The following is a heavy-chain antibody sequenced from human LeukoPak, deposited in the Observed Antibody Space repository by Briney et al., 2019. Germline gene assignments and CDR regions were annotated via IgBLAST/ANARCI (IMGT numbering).Heavy chain of an antibody. Sequence: SETLSLTCTVSGGSISSYYWSWIRQPAGKGLEWIGRIYTSGSTNYNPSLKSRVTMSVDMSKNQFSLKLSSVTAADTAVYYCARGDFWSGYYISGFDYWGQGTLVTVSS. J-gene: IGHJ4*02. CDR2: IYTSGST. V-gene: IGHV4-4*07. CDR3: ARGDFWSGYYISGFDY. D-gene: IGHD3-3*01. CDR1: GGSISSYY.